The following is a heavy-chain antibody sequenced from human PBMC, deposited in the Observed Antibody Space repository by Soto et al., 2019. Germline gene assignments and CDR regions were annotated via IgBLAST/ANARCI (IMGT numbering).Heavy chain of an antibody. CDR3: ARKDYYGSGIYYFDY. CDR2: INAGNGNT. Sequence: ASVKVSCKASGYTFTGYAIHWVRQAPGQRLEWKGWINAGNGNTKYSQKFHGRVTLTRDTFASTAYMELSSLISDDTFVYYCARKDYYGSGIYYFDYWGQGTLVTVSS. V-gene: IGHV1-3*01. D-gene: IGHD3-10*01. J-gene: IGHJ4*02. CDR1: GYTFTGYA.